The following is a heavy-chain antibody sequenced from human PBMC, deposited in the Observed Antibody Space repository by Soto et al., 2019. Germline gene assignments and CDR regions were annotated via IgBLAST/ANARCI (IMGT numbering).Heavy chain of an antibody. J-gene: IGHJ4*01. CDR3: ARASGYGSGTSVNHDLDY. D-gene: IGHD3-10*01. CDR2: IKWDASEK. Sequence: EVQLEESGGGLVQPGGSLRLSCAASGFTFGSYWMSWVRQAPGKGLEWLATIKWDASEKKYVDSVKGRFTMSRDNAKNSLYLQMDSLRAEDTAVYYCARASGYGSGTSVNHDLDYWGHGTLDTFSS. CDR1: GFTFGSYW. V-gene: IGHV3-7*01.